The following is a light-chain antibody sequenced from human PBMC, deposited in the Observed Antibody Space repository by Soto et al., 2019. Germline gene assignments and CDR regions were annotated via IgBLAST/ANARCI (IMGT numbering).Light chain of an antibody. CDR1: QSISSW. J-gene: IGKJ1*01. CDR2: DAS. Sequence: DIEMTQYPSTLSASVGDRATITCRASQSISSWLAWYQQKPGKAPKLLIYDASSLESGVPSRFSGSGSGTELTLTIRRLQPDDLATYYCQQYNSYWTFGQGTKV. V-gene: IGKV1-5*01. CDR3: QQYNSYWT.